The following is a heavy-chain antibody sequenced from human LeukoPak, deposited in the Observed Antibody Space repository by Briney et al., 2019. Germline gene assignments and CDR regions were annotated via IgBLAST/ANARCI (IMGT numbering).Heavy chain of an antibody. CDR3: ARQGRSVTTPTMTWFGP. Sequence: PSETLSLTCTVSGGSISSSSYYWGWIRQPPGKGLEWIGSIYYSGSTYYNPSLKSRVTISLDTSKSQFSLKLSSVTAADTAVYYCARQGRSVTTPTMTWFGPWGQGTLVTVSS. CDR2: IYYSGST. J-gene: IGHJ5*02. V-gene: IGHV4-39*01. CDR1: GGSISSSSYY. D-gene: IGHD4-17*01.